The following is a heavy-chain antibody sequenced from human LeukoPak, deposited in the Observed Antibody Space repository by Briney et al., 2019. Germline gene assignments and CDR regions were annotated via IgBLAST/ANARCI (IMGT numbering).Heavy chain of an antibody. CDR3: ARSLRGAYYFDY. Sequence: GGSLRLSCAASGFTFSSYDMHWVRHATGKGLEWVSAIGTAGDTYYPGSVKGRFTISRENAKNSLYLQMNSLRGGDTAVYYCARSLRGAYYFDYWGQGTLVTVSS. CDR1: GFTFSSYD. D-gene: IGHD5-12*01. J-gene: IGHJ4*02. CDR2: IGTAGDT. V-gene: IGHV3-13*01.